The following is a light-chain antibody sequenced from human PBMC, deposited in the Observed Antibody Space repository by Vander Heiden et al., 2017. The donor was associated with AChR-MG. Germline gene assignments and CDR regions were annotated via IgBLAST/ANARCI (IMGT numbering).Light chain of an antibody. CDR2: RTS. J-gene: IGKJ1*01. CDR3: QHFNNYPWT. V-gene: IGKV1-5*03. CDR1: QNINGW. Sequence: DIQMTQSPSTLSASVGDRVTITCRASQNINGWLAWYQQIPGKAPKLLIYRTSNLNSGVPSRFSGSGSGTEFTLTITSLQPDDFATYFCQHFNNYPWTFGQGTKVEIK.